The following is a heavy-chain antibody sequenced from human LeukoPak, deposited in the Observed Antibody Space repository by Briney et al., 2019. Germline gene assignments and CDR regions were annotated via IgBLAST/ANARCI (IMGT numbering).Heavy chain of an antibody. J-gene: IGHJ4*02. V-gene: IGHV3-66*01. CDR3: ASLDY. CDR1: GFTVSSNY. Sequence: PGGSLRLSCAASGFTVSSNYMSWVRQAPGKGLEWVSVIYTGGSAYYADSVKGRFSISRDNSKNTLYLQMDSLRAEDAAVYFCASLDYWGLGTLVTVSS. CDR2: IYTGGSA.